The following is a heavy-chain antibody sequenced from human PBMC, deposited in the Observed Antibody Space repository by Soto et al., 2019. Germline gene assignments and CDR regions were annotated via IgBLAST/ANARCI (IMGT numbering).Heavy chain of an antibody. D-gene: IGHD3-10*01. J-gene: IGHJ6*03. CDR3: ARGRDGSGSYYIYYYYYYMDV. CDR2: ISAYSGNT. CDR1: GYTFTSYG. V-gene: IGHV1-18*01. Sequence: ASVKVSCKASGYTFTSYGISWVRQAPGQGLEWMGWISAYSGNTSYAQKLQGRVTMTRNTSMSTAYMELSSLRSEDTAVYYCARGRDGSGSYYIYYYYYYMDVWGKGTTVTVSS.